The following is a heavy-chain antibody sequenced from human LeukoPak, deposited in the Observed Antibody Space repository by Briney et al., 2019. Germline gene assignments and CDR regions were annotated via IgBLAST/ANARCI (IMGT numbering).Heavy chain of an antibody. CDR3: AKDQRWESPHYLDS. J-gene: IGHJ4*02. D-gene: IGHD1-26*01. Sequence: PGGSLRLSCAASGFTFSSSAMSWVRQVPGKGLERVSGISASGGSTSYADSVRGRFTISRDNSKNTLYVQMNSLRDEDTAVHYCAKDQRWESPHYLDSWGQGTLVTVSS. V-gene: IGHV3-23*01. CDR1: GFTFSSSA. CDR2: ISASGGST.